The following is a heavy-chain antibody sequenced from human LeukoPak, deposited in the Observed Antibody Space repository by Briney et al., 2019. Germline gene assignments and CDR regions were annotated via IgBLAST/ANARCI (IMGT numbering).Heavy chain of an antibody. CDR1: GGSFGGYY. CDR2: INHSGST. V-gene: IGHV4-34*01. J-gene: IGHJ4*02. CDR3: ARYCGGDCYLPPGDY. Sequence: SETLSLTCAVYGGSFGGYYWSWIRQPPGKGLEWIGEINHSGSTNYNPSLKSRVTISVDTSKNQFSLKLSSVTAADTAVYYCARYCGGDCYLPPGDYWGQGTLVTVSS. D-gene: IGHD2-21*02.